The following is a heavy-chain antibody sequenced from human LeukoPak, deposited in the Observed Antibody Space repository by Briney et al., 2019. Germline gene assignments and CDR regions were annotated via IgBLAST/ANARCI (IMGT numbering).Heavy chain of an antibody. CDR2: IYHDGST. Sequence: SETLSLTCNVLGFSISSDCYWGWIRQPPGEGLEWTATIYHDGSTYYNPSLKGRVIISLDTSKNQFSLTLTYVTAADTAVYYCARLGVIGRTFDYWGQGTLVTVPS. J-gene: IGHJ4*02. CDR1: GFSISSDCY. D-gene: IGHD1-14*01. CDR3: ARLGVIGRTFDY. V-gene: IGHV4-38-2*02.